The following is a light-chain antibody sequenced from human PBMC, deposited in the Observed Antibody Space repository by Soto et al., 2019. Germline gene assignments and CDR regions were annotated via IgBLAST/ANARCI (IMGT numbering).Light chain of an antibody. J-gene: IGKJ4*01. CDR2: DAS. CDR1: QSVSSY. Sequence: EIVLTQSPATLSLSPGERATLSCRASQSVSSYLAWYQQKPGQAPRLLIYDASNRATGIPARFRGSGSGTDFTLTISSLEPEDFAVYYCQQRSNWPPSLTFGGGTKVDI. V-gene: IGKV3-11*01. CDR3: QQRSNWPPSLT.